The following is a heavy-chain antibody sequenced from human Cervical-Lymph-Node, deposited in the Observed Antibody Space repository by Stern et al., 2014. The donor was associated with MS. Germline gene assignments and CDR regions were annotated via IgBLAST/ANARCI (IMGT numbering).Heavy chain of an antibody. CDR3: ARGNYDVLTDNGGHGFDI. D-gene: IGHD3-9*01. CDR1: GGSISGGNYY. Sequence: QVQLQESGPGLVKPSQTLSLTCTVSGGSISGGNYYWSWIRQPAGGGLEWIGRIYSSGSTQYNPPLKSRVTISAEQSTNQFSLRLSSVTAADTAVYYCARGNYDVLTDNGGHGFDIWGQGTMVTVSS. CDR2: IYSSGST. J-gene: IGHJ3*02. V-gene: IGHV4-61*02.